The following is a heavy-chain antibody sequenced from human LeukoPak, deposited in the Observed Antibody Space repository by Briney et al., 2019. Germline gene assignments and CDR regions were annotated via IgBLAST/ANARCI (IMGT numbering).Heavy chain of an antibody. J-gene: IGHJ4*02. CDR2: INPSGGST. D-gene: IGHD3-16*01. V-gene: IGHV1-46*01. CDR1: GYTFTRYY. Sequence: ASVKVSCKASGYTFTRYYLHWVRQAPRQGLEWMGIINPSGGSTRYAQKFQGRVTMTRDTSTSTVYMELKSLRSEDTAIYYCARDGTPEYDHIWGRPQLYWGQGTLVIVSS. CDR3: ARDGTPEYDHIWGRPQLY.